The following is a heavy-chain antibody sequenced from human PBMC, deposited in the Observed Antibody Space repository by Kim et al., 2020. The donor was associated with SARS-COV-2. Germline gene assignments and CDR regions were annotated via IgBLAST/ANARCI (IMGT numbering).Heavy chain of an antibody. Sequence: GGSLRLSCAASGFTFNNFALTWVRQVPGMGLEWVSVTSATGRNTYYADSVKGRFTISRDNSGNTLFLQMHNLRVEDSAMYYCAKDLGDGEWLTYYEYYSGLDVWGQGTTVTVSS. J-gene: IGHJ6*02. CDR2: TSATGRNT. CDR1: GFTFNNFA. D-gene: IGHD3-3*01. CDR3: AKDLGDGEWLTYYEYYSGLDV. V-gene: IGHV3-23*01.